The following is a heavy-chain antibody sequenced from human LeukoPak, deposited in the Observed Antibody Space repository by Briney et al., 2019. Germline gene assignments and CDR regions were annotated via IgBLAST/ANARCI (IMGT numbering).Heavy chain of an antibody. CDR3: ATIAAAVEYFDY. Sequence: GGSLRLSCAASGFTFSSYWMYWVRQAPGKGLVWVSRIISDGSSTSYADSVKGRFTISRDNAKNTLYLQMNSLRPEDTAVYYCATIAAAVEYFDYWGQGTLVTVSS. J-gene: IGHJ4*02. CDR2: IISDGSST. CDR1: GFTFSSYW. D-gene: IGHD6-13*01. V-gene: IGHV3-74*01.